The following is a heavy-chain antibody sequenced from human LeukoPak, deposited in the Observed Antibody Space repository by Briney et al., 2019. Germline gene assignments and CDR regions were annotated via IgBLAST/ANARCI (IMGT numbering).Heavy chain of an antibody. D-gene: IGHD3-10*01. J-gene: IGHJ4*02. CDR3: ARVGNYYGSGSYFNG. CDR2: ISYSGST. Sequence: SQTLSLTCTVSGGSFSSGGSYWSWIRQHPGKGLQWIGYISYSGSTYYNPSLKSRVTLSVDTSKNQFSLKLSSVTAADTAVYYCARVGNYYGSGSYFNGWGQGTLVTVSS. CDR1: GGSFSSGGSY. V-gene: IGHV4-31*03.